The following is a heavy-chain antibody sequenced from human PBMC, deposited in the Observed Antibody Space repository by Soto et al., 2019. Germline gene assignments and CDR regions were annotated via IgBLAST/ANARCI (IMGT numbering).Heavy chain of an antibody. D-gene: IGHD2-15*01. Sequence: QITLKESGPTLVKPTQTLTLTCTFSGFSLSTSGVGVGWIRQPPGKALERLALIYWDDDKRYSPSLKSRLTITKDTSKNQVVLTMTNMDPVDTATYYCAHSSLDLYCSGGSCYSVLLNFQHWGQGTLVTVSS. CDR2: IYWDDDK. CDR3: AHSSLDLYCSGGSCYSVLLNFQH. CDR1: GFSLSTSGVG. V-gene: IGHV2-5*02. J-gene: IGHJ1*01.